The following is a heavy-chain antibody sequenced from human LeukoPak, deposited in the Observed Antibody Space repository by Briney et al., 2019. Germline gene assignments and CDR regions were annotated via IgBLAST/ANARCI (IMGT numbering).Heavy chain of an antibody. Sequence: ASVKVSCKVSGYTLTELSMHWVRQAPGKGLEWMGGFDPEDGETIYAQKFQGRVTMTEDTSTDTAYMELSSLRSEDTAVYYCATTVDIAMVIAYWGQGTLVTVSS. D-gene: IGHD5-18*01. CDR1: GYTLTELS. V-gene: IGHV1-24*01. J-gene: IGHJ4*02. CDR3: ATTVDIAMVIAY. CDR2: FDPEDGET.